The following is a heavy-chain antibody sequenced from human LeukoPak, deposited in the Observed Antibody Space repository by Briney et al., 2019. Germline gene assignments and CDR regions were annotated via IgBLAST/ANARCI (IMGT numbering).Heavy chain of an antibody. CDR3: ARVYCSGGSCQSPEFDY. J-gene: IGHJ4*02. CDR2: IYYSGST. CDR1: GGSLSSSSYY. V-gene: IGHV4-39*07. D-gene: IGHD2-15*01. Sequence: PSETLSLTCTVSGGSLSSSSYYWGWIRQPPGKGLEWIGSIYYSGSTYYNPSLKSRVTISVDTSKNQFSLKLSSVTAADTAVYYCARVYCSGGSCQSPEFDYWGQGTLVTVSS.